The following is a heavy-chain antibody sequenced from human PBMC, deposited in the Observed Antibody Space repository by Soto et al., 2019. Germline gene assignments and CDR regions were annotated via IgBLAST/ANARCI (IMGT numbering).Heavy chain of an antibody. D-gene: IGHD5-18*01. CDR1: GGSFSGYY. Sequence: ASETLSLTCAVYGGSFSGYYWSWIRQPPGKGLEWIGEINHSGSTNYNPSLKSRVTISVDTSKNQFSLKLSSVTAADTAVYYCARGRGYSYGWLFDYWGQGTLVTVSS. V-gene: IGHV4-34*01. J-gene: IGHJ4*02. CDR3: ARGRGYSYGWLFDY. CDR2: INHSGST.